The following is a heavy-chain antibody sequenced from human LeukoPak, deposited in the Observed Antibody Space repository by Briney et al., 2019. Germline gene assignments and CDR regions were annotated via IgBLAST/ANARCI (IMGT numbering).Heavy chain of an antibody. CDR1: GYNFTNYW. V-gene: IGHV5-51*01. J-gene: IGHJ4*02. Sequence: GESLQISCKASGYNFTNYWIGWVRPMSGKGLEWMGFIYPDDSDTTYSPSFRGQVTISADRSSSTAYLLWSSLEASDTAIYYCVRSFGYWGQGTLVTVSS. CDR2: IYPDDSDT. CDR3: VRSFGY. D-gene: IGHD3-10*01.